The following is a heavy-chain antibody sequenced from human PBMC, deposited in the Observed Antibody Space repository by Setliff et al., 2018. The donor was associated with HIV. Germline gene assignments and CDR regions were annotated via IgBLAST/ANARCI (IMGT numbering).Heavy chain of an antibody. Sequence: SLRLSCAASAFTFSNYNIHWVRQAPGKGLEWVAFISYDGNKKYYADSVKGRFTISRDNSKNTLYLQMDSLRTEDTAVYYCASSYPNYNYGNYDFWSGYYHDDAFDIWVQGTMVTVSS. J-gene: IGHJ3*02. V-gene: IGHV3-30*04. CDR1: AFTFSNYN. CDR2: ISYDGNKK. D-gene: IGHD3-3*01. CDR3: ASSYPNYNYGNYDFWSGYYHDDAFDI.